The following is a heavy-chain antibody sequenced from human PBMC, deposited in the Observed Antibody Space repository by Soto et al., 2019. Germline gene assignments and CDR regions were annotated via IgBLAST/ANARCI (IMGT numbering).Heavy chain of an antibody. D-gene: IGHD6-6*01. CDR3: ARGPHKQLVQLPFDY. V-gene: IGHV4-34*01. CDR1: GGSFSGYY. CDR2: INHSGST. J-gene: IGHJ4*02. Sequence: SETLSLTCAVYGGSFSGYYWSWIRQPPGKGLEWIGEINHSGSTNYNPSLKSRVTISVDTSKNQFSLKLSSVTAADTAVYYCARGPHKQLVQLPFDYWGQGTLVTVSS.